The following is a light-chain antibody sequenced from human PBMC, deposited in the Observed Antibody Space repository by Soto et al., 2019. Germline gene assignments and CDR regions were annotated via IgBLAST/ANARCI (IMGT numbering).Light chain of an antibody. CDR1: GSDIGTYKY. J-gene: IGLJ1*01. CDR2: DVS. Sequence: QSALTQPASVSGSPGQSITISCTGTGSDIGTYKYVSWYQQHPGKAPKLMIYDVSYRPSGVSDRFSGSKSGNTASLTISGLQAEDEADYYCNSFYVFGTGTKVTVL. CDR3: NSFYV. V-gene: IGLV2-14*01.